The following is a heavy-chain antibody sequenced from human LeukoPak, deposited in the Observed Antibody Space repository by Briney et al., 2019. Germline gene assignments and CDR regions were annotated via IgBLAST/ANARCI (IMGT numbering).Heavy chain of an antibody. CDR3: ARGTLDAFDI. CDR1: GFTFSSYG. D-gene: IGHD3-16*01. V-gene: IGHV3-23*01. J-gene: IGHJ3*02. CDR2: ISGSGGST. Sequence: PGGSLRLSCAASGFTFSSYGMSWVRQAPGKRLEWVSAISGSGGSTYYADSVKGRFTISRDNAKNSLYLQMNSLRAEDTAVYYCARGTLDAFDIWGQGTMVTVSS.